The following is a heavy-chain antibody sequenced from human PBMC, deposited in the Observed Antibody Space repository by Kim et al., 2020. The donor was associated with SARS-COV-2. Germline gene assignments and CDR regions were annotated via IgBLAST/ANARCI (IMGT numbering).Heavy chain of an antibody. V-gene: IGHV3-30*18. Sequence: GGSLRLSCAASGFTFSSYGMHWVRQAPGKGLEWVAVISYDGSNKYYADSVKGRFTISRDNSKNTLYLQMNSLRAEDTAVYYCAKGGVLLWFGELYIDYWGQGTLVTVSS. CDR2: ISYDGSNK. CDR1: GFTFSSYG. J-gene: IGHJ4*02. CDR3: AKGGVLLWFGELYIDY. D-gene: IGHD3-10*01.